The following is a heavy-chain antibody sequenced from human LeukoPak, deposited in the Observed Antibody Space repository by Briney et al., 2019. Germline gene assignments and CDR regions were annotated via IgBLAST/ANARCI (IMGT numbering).Heavy chain of an antibody. Sequence: GGSLRLSCTASGFSFSSYSMNWVRQAPGKGLEWVAYIAYTGTIHYADSVRGRFAISRDNAKSSLFLQLNSLRAEDTAVYYCARDPHSLDYWGQGILVTVSS. V-gene: IGHV3-48*01. CDR3: ARDPHSLDY. CDR1: GFSFSSYS. J-gene: IGHJ4*02. CDR2: IAYTGTI.